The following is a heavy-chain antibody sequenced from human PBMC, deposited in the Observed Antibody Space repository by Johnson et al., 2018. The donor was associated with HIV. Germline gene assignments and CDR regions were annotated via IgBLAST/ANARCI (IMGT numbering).Heavy chain of an antibody. V-gene: IGHV3-48*01. CDR1: GFTFSSYA. D-gene: IGHD1-26*01. Sequence: VQLVESGGGLVQPGGSLRLSCAASGFTFSSYAMNWVRQAPGKGLEWISYISSSGSTRYYAYSVKGRFTISRDNSKFTLYLQMNSLRAEDTAVYYCATLSGSYYAFDIWGQGTMVTVSS. CDR3: ATLSGSYYAFDI. CDR2: ISSSGSTR. J-gene: IGHJ3*02.